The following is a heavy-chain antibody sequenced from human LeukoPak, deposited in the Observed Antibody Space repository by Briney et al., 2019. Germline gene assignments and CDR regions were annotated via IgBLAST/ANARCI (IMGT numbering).Heavy chain of an antibody. CDR3: ARGVDYYDSGGTIYY. Sequence: PGGSLRLSCAASGFTSSSYAMHWVRQAPGKGLEWVAVVWYDGSKTYSADSVKGRITISRDDSKNTLYLQMNSLRAEDTAVYYCARGVDYYDSGGTIYYWDQGTLVTVSS. J-gene: IGHJ4*02. V-gene: IGHV3-33*01. CDR1: GFTSSSYA. D-gene: IGHD3-22*01. CDR2: VWYDGSKT.